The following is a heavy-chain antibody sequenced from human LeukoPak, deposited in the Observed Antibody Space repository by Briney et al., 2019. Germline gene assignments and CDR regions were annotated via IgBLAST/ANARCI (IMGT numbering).Heavy chain of an antibody. CDR1: GGSFSGYY. V-gene: IGHV4-59*01. CDR3: ARGSGYYPIYYFDY. D-gene: IGHD3-22*01. CDR2: IYYSGNT. J-gene: IGHJ4*02. Sequence: PSETLSLTCAVYGGSFSGYYWSWIRQPPGKGLEWIGYIYYSGNTNYNPSLKSRVTISEDTSKNQFSLKLTSVTAADTAVFYCARGSGYYPIYYFDYWGQGTLVTVSS.